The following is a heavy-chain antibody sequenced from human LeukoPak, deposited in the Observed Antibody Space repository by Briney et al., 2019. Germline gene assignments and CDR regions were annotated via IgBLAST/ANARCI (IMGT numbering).Heavy chain of an antibody. CDR2: ISSNGGST. V-gene: IGHV3-64D*06. Sequence: PGGSLRLSCSASGFTFSSYAMHWVRQAPGKGVEYVSAISSNGGSTYYADSVKGRFTISRDNSKNTLYLQMSSLRAEDTAVYYCVRLYYYGSGSYDYWGQGTLVTVSS. CDR3: VRLYYYGSGSYDY. D-gene: IGHD3-10*01. J-gene: IGHJ4*02. CDR1: GFTFSSYA.